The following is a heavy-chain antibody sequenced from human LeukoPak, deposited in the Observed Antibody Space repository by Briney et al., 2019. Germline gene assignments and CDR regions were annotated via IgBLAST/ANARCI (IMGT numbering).Heavy chain of an antibody. CDR1: GYSFTSYW. V-gene: IGHV5-51*01. Sequence: PGESLKISCKGSGYSFTSYWIGWVRQMPGKGLEWMGIIYPGDSDTRYSPSFQGQVTISADKSISTAYLQWSSLKASDTAMYYCARHGMKQQLVRDYYYGMDVWGQGTTVTVSS. CDR3: ARHGMKQQLVRDYYYGMDV. CDR2: IYPGDSDT. D-gene: IGHD6-13*01. J-gene: IGHJ6*02.